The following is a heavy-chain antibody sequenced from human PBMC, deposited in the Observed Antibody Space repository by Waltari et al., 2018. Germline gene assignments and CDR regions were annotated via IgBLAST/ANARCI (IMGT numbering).Heavy chain of an antibody. CDR3: AREPLSRGVCYTCDYYYYGMDV. J-gene: IGHJ6*02. Sequence: QVQLVQSGAEVKKPGASVKVSCKASGYTFTSYYMHWVRQAPGQGLEWMGIINRRGGSTSYAQKFQGRVTMTRDTSTSTVYMELSSLRSEDTAVYYCAREPLSRGVCYTCDYYYYGMDVWGQGTTVTVSS. CDR1: GYTFTSYY. D-gene: IGHD2-8*01. V-gene: IGHV1-46*01. CDR2: INRRGGST.